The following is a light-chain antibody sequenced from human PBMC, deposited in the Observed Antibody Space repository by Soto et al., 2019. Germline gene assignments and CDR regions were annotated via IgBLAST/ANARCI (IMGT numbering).Light chain of an antibody. J-gene: IGKJ1*01. CDR3: RQYNSYSPGT. CDR1: QSISSW. Sequence: DIQMTQSPSTLSASVGDRVTITCRASQSISSWLAWYQQKPGKAPKRLIYDACSVGSGVPSRFSGSGSGTEFTLTSRRLQPDDFATYYCRQYNSYSPGTFGQGTKVEIK. CDR2: DAC. V-gene: IGKV1-5*01.